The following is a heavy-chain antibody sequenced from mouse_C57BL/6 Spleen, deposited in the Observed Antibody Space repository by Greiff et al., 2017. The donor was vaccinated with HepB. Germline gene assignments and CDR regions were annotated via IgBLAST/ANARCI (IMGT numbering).Heavy chain of an antibody. CDR3: TTTVEDYGNYVWYFDV. V-gene: IGHV14-4*01. CDR1: GFNIKDDY. Sequence: VQLQQSGAELVRPGASVKLSCTASGFNIKDDYMHWVKQRPEQGLEWIGWIDPENGDTEYASKFQGKATITADTSSNTAYLQLSSLTSEDTAVYYGTTTVEDYGNYVWYFDVWGTGTTVTVSS. J-gene: IGHJ1*03. D-gene: IGHD2-1*01. CDR2: IDPENGDT.